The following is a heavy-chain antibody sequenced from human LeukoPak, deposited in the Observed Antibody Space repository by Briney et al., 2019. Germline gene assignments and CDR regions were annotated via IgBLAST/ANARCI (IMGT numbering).Heavy chain of an antibody. D-gene: IGHD3-22*01. CDR1: GGSFSGYY. CDR3: ARSRVTMIVVSISFDY. CDR2: INHSGST. V-gene: IGHV4-34*01. J-gene: IGHJ4*02. Sequence: SETLSLTCAVYGGSFSGYYWSWIRQPPGKGLEWIGEINHSGSTNYNPSLKSRVTISVDTSKNQFSLKLSSVTAADTAVYYCARSRVTMIVVSISFDYWGQGTLVTVSS.